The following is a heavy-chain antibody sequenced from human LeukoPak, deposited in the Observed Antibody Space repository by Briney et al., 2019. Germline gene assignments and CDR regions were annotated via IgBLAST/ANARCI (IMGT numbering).Heavy chain of an antibody. CDR1: GGSISSYY. CDR3: ARAYYDFWSGHPYYFDY. D-gene: IGHD3-3*01. CDR2: IYYSGST. V-gene: IGHV4-59*01. J-gene: IGHJ4*02. Sequence: PSETLSLTCTVSGGSISSYYWSWIRQPPGKGLEWIGYIYYSGSTNYNPSLKSRVTISVDTSKNQFSLKLSSVTAADTAVYYCARAYYDFWSGHPYYFDYWGQGTLVTVSS.